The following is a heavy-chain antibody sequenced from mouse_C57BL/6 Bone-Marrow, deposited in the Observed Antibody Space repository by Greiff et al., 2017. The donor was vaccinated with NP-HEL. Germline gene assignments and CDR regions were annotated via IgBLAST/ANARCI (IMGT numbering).Heavy chain of an antibody. Sequence: EVQLVESGGDLVKPGGSLKLSCAASGFTFSSYGMSWVRQTPDKRLEWVATISSGGSYTYYPDSVKGRFTISRDNAKNTLYLQMSSLKSEDTAMYYCARQTFTLFDYWGQGTTLTVSS. CDR1: GFTFSSYG. CDR3: ARQTFTLFDY. V-gene: IGHV5-6*01. CDR2: ISSGGSYT. J-gene: IGHJ2*01.